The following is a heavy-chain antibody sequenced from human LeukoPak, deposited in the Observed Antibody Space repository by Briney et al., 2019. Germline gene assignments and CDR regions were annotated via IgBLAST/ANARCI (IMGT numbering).Heavy chain of an antibody. V-gene: IGHV3-23*01. CDR1: GFTFSSYA. CDR2: ISGSSGST. CDR3: AKDLVSRVATTYYFDY. J-gene: IGHJ4*02. Sequence: PGGSLRLSCAASGFTFSSYAMSWVRQAPGKGLEWVSAISGSSGSTYYADSVKGRFTISRDNSKNTLYLQMNSLRAEDTAVYYCAKDLVSRVATTYYFDYWGQGTLVTVSS. D-gene: IGHD5-12*01.